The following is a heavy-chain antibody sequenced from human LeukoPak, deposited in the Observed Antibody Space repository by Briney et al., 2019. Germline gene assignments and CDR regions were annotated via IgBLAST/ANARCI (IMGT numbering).Heavy chain of an antibody. CDR3: AREASGSGSYPFDY. V-gene: IGHV1-2*04. Sequence: GASVKVSRKASGYTFTGYYMHWVRQAPGQGLEWVGWINPNSGGTNYAQKFQGWVTMTRDTSISTAYMELSRLRSDGTAVYYCAREASGSGSYPFDYWGQGTLVTVSS. CDR2: INPNSGGT. CDR1: GYTFTGYY. J-gene: IGHJ4*02. D-gene: IGHD3-10*01.